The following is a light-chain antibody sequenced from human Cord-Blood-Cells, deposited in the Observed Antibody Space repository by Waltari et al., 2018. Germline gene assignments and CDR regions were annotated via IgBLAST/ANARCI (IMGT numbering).Light chain of an antibody. CDR2: DVS. J-gene: IGLJ2*01. CDR3: SSYTSSSTVV. Sequence: QSALTQPASVSGSPGQSITISCTGTSSDVGGFNYVSLYQQHPGKAPKLMLYDVSKRPSGVSNRFSGSKSGNTASLTISGLQAEDEADYYCSSYTSSSTVVFGGGTKLTVL. V-gene: IGLV2-14*01. CDR1: SSDVGGFNY.